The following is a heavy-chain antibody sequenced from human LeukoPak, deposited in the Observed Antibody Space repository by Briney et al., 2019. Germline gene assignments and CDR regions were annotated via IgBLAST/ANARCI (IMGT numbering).Heavy chain of an antibody. J-gene: IGHJ4*02. CDR1: GFTFSDYY. Sequence: GGSLRLSCAASGFTFSDYYMSWIRQAPGKGLEWVAVISYDGSNKYYADSVKGRFTISRDNSKNTLYLQMNSLRAEDTAVYYCAKDTARYYYDSSGYYPLDDYWGQGTLVTVSS. V-gene: IGHV3-30*18. CDR3: AKDTARYYYDSSGYYPLDDY. CDR2: ISYDGSNK. D-gene: IGHD3-22*01.